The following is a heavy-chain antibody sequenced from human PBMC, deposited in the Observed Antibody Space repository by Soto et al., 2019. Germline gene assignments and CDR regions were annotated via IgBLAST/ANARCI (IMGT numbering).Heavy chain of an antibody. V-gene: IGHV1-2*02. CDR1: GYTFTGYY. CDR2: INPNSGGT. Sequence: QVQLVQSGAEVKKPGASVKVSCKASGYTFTGYYMHWVRQAPGQGLAWMGWINPNSGGTNYAQKFQGRVTMTRDTSISTAYMELSRLRSDDTAVYYCARVPGCSGGSCYSRRYFDLWGRGTLVTVSS. D-gene: IGHD2-15*01. CDR3: ARVPGCSGGSCYSRRYFDL. J-gene: IGHJ2*01.